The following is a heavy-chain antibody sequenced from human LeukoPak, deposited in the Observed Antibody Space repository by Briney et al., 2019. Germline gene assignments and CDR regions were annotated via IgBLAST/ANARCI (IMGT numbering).Heavy chain of an antibody. CDR1: GFTFSSYA. V-gene: IGHV3-7*01. CDR2: IKQDGSET. CDR3: ARDQSIHPYPEVILDF. J-gene: IGHJ4*02. D-gene: IGHD3-10*01. Sequence: GGSLRLSCAASGFTFSSYAMSWVRQAPGKGLEWVANIKQDGSETYYMDYVKGRFTISRDNAKNSLHLQMDSLRAEDTAVYYCARDQSIHPYPEVILDFWGQGALVTVSS.